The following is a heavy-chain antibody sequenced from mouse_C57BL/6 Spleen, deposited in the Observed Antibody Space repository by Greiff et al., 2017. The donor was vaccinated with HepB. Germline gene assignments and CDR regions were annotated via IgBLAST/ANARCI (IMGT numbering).Heavy chain of an antibody. CDR2: IDPSDSET. J-gene: IGHJ4*01. Sequence: QVQLQQPGAELVRPGSSVKLSCKASGYTFTSYWMHWVKQRPLQGLEWIGNIDPSDSETHYNQKFKDKATLTVDKSSSTAYMQLSSLTSEDSAVYYCARGEYDYDRGYAMDYWGQGTSVTVSS. CDR1: GYTFTSYW. D-gene: IGHD2-4*01. CDR3: ARGEYDYDRGYAMDY. V-gene: IGHV1-52*01.